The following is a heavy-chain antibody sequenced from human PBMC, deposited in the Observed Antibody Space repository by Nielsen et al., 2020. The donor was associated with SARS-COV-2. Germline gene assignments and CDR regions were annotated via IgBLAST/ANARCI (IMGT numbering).Heavy chain of an antibody. CDR1: GFTFSSYA. J-gene: IGHJ4*02. D-gene: IGHD3-9*01. Sequence: GGSLRLSCAASGFTFSSYAMSWVRQAPGKGLEWVSAISGSGGSTYYADSVKGRFTISRDNSKNTLYLQMNSLRAEDTAVYYCAKGMWGIRYFDWLFEYWGQGTLVTVSS. CDR2: ISGSGGST. V-gene: IGHV3-23*01. CDR3: AKGMWGIRYFDWLFEY.